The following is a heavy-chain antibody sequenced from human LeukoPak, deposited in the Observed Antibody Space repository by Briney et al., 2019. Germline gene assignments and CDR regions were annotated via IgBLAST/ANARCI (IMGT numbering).Heavy chain of an antibody. CDR1: GGSFSGYY. V-gene: IGHV4-34*01. Sequence: SETLSLTCAVYGGSFSGYYWSWIRQPPGKGLEWIGEINHSGSTSYNPSLKSRVTISVDTSKNQFSLKLSSVTAADTAVYYCARAPSSGYSFDPWGQGTLVTVSS. CDR3: ARAPSSGYSFDP. CDR2: INHSGST. J-gene: IGHJ5*02. D-gene: IGHD3-22*01.